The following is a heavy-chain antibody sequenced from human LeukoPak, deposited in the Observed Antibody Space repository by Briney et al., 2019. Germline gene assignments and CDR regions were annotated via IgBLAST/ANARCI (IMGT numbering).Heavy chain of an antibody. CDR1: GYTFTSYG. V-gene: IGHV1-18*01. CDR3: AREQWLVPLFDY. CDR2: ISAYNGNT. J-gene: IGHJ4*02. Sequence: ASVKVSCKASGYTFTSYGISWVRQAPGQGLEWMGWISAYNGNTNYAQKLQGRVTMTTDTSTSTAYMELRSPRSDDTAVYYCAREQWLVPLFDYWGQGTLVTVSS. D-gene: IGHD6-19*01.